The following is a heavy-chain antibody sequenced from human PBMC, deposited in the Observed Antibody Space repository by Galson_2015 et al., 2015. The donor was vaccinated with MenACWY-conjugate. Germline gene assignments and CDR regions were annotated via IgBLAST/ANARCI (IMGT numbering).Heavy chain of an antibody. Sequence: SVKVSCKASGGTFSSYTISWVRQAPGQGLEWMGRIIPILGIANYAQKFQGRVTITADKSTSTAYMELSSLRSEDTAVYYCARDKVGATTYSDYWGQGTLVTVSS. CDR2: IIPILGIA. V-gene: IGHV1-69*04. D-gene: IGHD1-26*01. CDR3: ARDKVGATTYSDY. J-gene: IGHJ4*02. CDR1: GGTFSSYT.